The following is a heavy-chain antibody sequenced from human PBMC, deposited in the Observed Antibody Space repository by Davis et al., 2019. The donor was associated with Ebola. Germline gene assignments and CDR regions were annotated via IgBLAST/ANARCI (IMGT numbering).Heavy chain of an antibody. V-gene: IGHV1-3*01. J-gene: IGHJ4*02. Sequence: ASVKVSCKASGYTFTSYAMHWVRQAPGQRLEWMGWINAGNGNTKYSQKFQGRVTITRDTSASTAYMELSSLRSEDTAVYYCARSSGELRYFDWLLAWDDWGQGTLVTVSS. CDR2: INAGNGNT. CDR1: GYTFTSYA. D-gene: IGHD3-9*01. CDR3: ARSSGELRYFDWLLAWDD.